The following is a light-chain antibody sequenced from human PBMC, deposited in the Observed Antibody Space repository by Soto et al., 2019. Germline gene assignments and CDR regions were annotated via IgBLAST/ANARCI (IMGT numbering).Light chain of an antibody. CDR1: QSVSSSY. CDR3: QLYERTSNT. Sequence: EIVLTQSPGTLSLSPGERATLSCRASQSVSSSYFAWYQQKGGQTPSLLIHRASNRATGIPNRFSGSGYGTDSTFTISRLEHEDFAVYYCQLYERTSNTFGEGTKVEIK. CDR2: RAS. J-gene: IGKJ4*01. V-gene: IGKV3-20*01.